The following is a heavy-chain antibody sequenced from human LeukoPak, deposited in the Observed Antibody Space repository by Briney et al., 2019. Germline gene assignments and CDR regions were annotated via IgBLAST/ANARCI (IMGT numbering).Heavy chain of an antibody. V-gene: IGHV1-18*01. CDR2: ISAYNGNT. D-gene: IGHD3-22*01. Sequence: ASVKVSCKASGYTFTSYGISRVRQAPGQGLEWMGWISAYNGNTNYAQKLQGRVTMTTDTSTSTAYMELRSLRSDDTAVYYCARVVVVITSYYYYMDVWGKGTTVTVSS. CDR1: GYTFTSYG. CDR3: ARVVVVITSYYYYMDV. J-gene: IGHJ6*03.